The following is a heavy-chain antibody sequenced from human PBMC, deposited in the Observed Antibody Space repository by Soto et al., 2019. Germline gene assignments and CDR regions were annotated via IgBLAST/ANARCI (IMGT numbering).Heavy chain of an antibody. Sequence: QVQLVESGGGVVQPGGSWRLSFAAPGLPFSNYGMNWVGRAPGKGLEWVAVIWYDGNNKYYADSVKGRFTISRDNSNNTLYVQMTSLRAEDTAVYYCARGLHSLFDYWGQGTLVTVSS. J-gene: IGHJ4*02. CDR3: ARGLHSLFDY. V-gene: IGHV3-33*01. CDR2: IWYDGNNK. CDR1: GLPFSNYG. D-gene: IGHD2-21*01.